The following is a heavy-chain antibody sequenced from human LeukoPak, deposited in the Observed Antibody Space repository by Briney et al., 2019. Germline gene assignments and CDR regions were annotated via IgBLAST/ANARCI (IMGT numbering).Heavy chain of an antibody. Sequence: ASVKVSCKASGYTFTSYDINWVRQATGQGLEWMGWMNPNSGNTGYAQKFQGRVTMTRNTSISTAYMELSSLRSEDTAVYYCARGPHRITMVRGVMSWFDPWGQGTLVTVYS. D-gene: IGHD3-10*01. V-gene: IGHV1-8*01. CDR3: ARGPHRITMVRGVMSWFDP. J-gene: IGHJ5*02. CDR1: GYTFTSYD. CDR2: MNPNSGNT.